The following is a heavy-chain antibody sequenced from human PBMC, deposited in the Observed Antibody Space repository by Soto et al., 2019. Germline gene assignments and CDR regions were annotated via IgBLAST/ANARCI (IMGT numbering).Heavy chain of an antibody. CDR1: GGTFSSYT. D-gene: IGHD2-21*02. V-gene: IGHV1-69*02. Sequence: QVQLVQSGAEVKKPGSSVKVSCKASGGTFSSYTISWVRQAPGQGLEWLGRIIPILGIANYAQKFQGRVTITADKSTSAAYMDLSSLRSEDTAVYYCARVFAYCGGDCYSSFFDSWGQGTLVTVSS. J-gene: IGHJ4*02. CDR3: ARVFAYCGGDCYSSFFDS. CDR2: IIPILGIA.